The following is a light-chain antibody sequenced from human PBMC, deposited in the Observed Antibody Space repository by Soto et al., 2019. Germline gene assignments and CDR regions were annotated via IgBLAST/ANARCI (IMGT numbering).Light chain of an antibody. CDR2: EVS. CDR3: SSYTSRNTLHYV. V-gene: IGLV2-14*01. CDR1: RSDVGGYNY. Sequence: QSVLTQPASVSGSPGQSITVSCTGTRSDVGGYNYVSWYQQHPGKAPKLIIYEVSNRPSGVSYRFSGSKSGNTASLTISGLQAEDEADYYCSSYTSRNTLHYVFGSGTKATVL. J-gene: IGLJ1*01.